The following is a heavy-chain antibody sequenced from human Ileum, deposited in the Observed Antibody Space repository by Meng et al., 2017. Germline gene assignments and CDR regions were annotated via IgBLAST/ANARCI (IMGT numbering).Heavy chain of an antibody. CDR2: IHHSGST. CDR1: GGSISISDW. D-gene: IGHD1-26*01. CDR3: AREWSGSYRHFDY. Sequence: QVQVTGPAPGVVKPSGAPSLTCACSGGSISISDWWSWVRPPPGKGLEWIGEIHHSGSTNYNPSLKSRVTISVDKSKNQFSLKLNSVTAADTAVYYCAREWSGSYRHFDYWGQGTLVTVSS. J-gene: IGHJ4*02. V-gene: IGHV4-4*02.